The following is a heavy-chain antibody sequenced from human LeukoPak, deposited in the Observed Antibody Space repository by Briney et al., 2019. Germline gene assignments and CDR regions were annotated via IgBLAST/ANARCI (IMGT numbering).Heavy chain of an antibody. V-gene: IGHV4-4*02. J-gene: IGHJ4*02. Sequence: SETLSLTCAVSGGSISSSNWWSWIRQPPGQGLEWIGEIYHSGSTNYNPSLKSRVTISVDKSKNQFSLKLSSVTAADTAVYYCASRSVNGYTDYWGQGTLVTVSS. D-gene: IGHD5-18*01. CDR1: GGSISSSNW. CDR2: IYHSGST. CDR3: ASRSVNGYTDY.